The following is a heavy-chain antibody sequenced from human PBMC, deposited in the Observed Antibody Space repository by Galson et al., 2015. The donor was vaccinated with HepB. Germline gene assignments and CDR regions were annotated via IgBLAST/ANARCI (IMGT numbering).Heavy chain of an antibody. CDR1: GFTFIAYE. CDR3: ARDKGRRLWRGVGYIDY. V-gene: IGHV3-48*03. D-gene: IGHD3-16*01. J-gene: IGHJ4*02. CDR2: ITTSGSTI. Sequence: SLRLSCAASGFTFIAYEMSWVRLAPGKGLEWISYITTSGSTIYYADSVKGRFTVSRDNAKNSLYLQMTSLRVEDTAVYYCARDKGRRLWRGVGYIDYWGQGVLVTVSS.